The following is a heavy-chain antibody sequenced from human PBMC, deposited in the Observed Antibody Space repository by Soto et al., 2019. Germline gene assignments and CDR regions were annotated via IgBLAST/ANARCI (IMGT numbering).Heavy chain of an antibody. J-gene: IGHJ6*03. CDR2: ISSTSSYI. Sequence: GGSLRLSCASSGFTFSSYSMSWVRQAPGKGLEWVSSISSTSSYIYYADSVRGRFTISRDNAKNSLYLQMSSLRAEDTAVYYCARRQAMGYCSGGTCQGYMDVWGKGTKVTVS. CDR3: ARRQAMGYCSGGTCQGYMDV. D-gene: IGHD2-15*01. V-gene: IGHV3-21*01. CDR1: GFTFSSYS.